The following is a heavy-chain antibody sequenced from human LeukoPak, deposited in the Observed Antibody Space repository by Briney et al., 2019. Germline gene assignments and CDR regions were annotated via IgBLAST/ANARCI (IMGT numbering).Heavy chain of an antibody. CDR3: ARGGVSYSAYYYYYYMDV. Sequence: ASVKVSCKASGYTFTSYDINWVRQATGQGLEWMGWMNPNSGNTGYAQKFQGRVTMTRNTSISTAYMELSSLRSEDTAVYYCARGGVSYSAYYYYYYMDVWGKGTTVTVS. D-gene: IGHD4-11*01. CDR1: GYTFTSYD. V-gene: IGHV1-8*01. J-gene: IGHJ6*03. CDR2: MNPNSGNT.